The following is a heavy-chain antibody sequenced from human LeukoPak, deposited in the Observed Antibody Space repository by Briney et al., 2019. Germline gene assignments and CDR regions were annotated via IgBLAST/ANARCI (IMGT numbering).Heavy chain of an antibody. CDR3: AVGWLRPTYYYYMDV. Sequence: ASVKVSCKASGYTFTSYGISWVRQAPGQGLEWMGWISAYNGNTNYAQKLQGRVTMTTDTSTSTAYMELRSLRSDDTAVYYCAVGWLRPTYYYYMDVWAKGPRSPSP. CDR2: ISAYNGNT. J-gene: IGHJ6*03. CDR1: GYTFTSYG. D-gene: IGHD5-12*01. V-gene: IGHV1-18*01.